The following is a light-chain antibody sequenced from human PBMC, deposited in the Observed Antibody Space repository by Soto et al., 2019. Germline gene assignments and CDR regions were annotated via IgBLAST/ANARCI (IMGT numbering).Light chain of an antibody. CDR2: AAS. Sequence: DIQMTQSPSSLSASVGDRGTITGRASQSISSYLNWYQQPRGKAPKVXIYAASSLQSGVPSRFIGSGAGTDFTLTISSLQPEDFKTYYCQQNYNTMITFGQGTRLEIK. V-gene: IGKV1-39*01. CDR3: QQNYNTMIT. CDR1: QSISSY. J-gene: IGKJ5*01.